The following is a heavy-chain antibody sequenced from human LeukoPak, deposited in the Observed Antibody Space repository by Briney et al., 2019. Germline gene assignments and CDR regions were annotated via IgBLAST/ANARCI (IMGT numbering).Heavy chain of an antibody. CDR3: ALPRGVTAMDVFDY. V-gene: IGHV3-33*01. Sequence: PGGSLRLSCAASGFTFSSYGMHWVRRAPGKGLEWVAVIWYDGSNKYYADSVKGRFTISRDNSKNTLYLQMNSLRAEDTAVYYCALPRGVTAMDVFDYWGQGTLVTVSS. CDR2: IWYDGSNK. CDR1: GFTFSSYG. J-gene: IGHJ4*02. D-gene: IGHD2-21*02.